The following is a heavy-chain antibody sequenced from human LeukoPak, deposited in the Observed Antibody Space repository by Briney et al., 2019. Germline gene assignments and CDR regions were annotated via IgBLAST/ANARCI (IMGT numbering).Heavy chain of an antibody. CDR1: VDSLSSNSAA. V-gene: IGHV6-1*01. Sequence: SQSLSLTSAISVDSLSSNSAASNWIRQSPSGCLEWRVRTNFRSKWYNDYSVSVKSRITTSPDTSNNQFSLQLNSLTPEDTAVYYCARDLEAYDSSGYYNWFDPWGQGTRVIVSS. J-gene: IGHJ5*02. CDR2: TNFRSKWYN. CDR3: ARDLEAYDSSGYYNWFDP. D-gene: IGHD3-22*01.